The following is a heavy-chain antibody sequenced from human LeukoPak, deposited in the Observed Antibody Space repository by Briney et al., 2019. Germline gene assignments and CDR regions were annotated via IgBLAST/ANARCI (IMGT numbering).Heavy chain of an antibody. CDR2: INHSGST. CDR3: ARLPDEGVGATRGSRPFDY. J-gene: IGHJ4*02. Sequence: SETLSLTCAVYGGSFSGYYWSWIRQPPGKGLEWIGEINHSGSTNYNPSLKSRVTISVDTSKNQFSLKLSSVTAADTAVYYCARLPDEGVGATRGSRPFDYWGQGTLVTVSS. CDR1: GGSFSGYY. V-gene: IGHV4-34*01. D-gene: IGHD1-26*01.